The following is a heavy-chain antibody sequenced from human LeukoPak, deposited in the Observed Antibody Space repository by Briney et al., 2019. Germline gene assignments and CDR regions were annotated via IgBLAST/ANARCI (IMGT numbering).Heavy chain of an antibody. CDR2: ISYDGSNK. CDR3: AKDQVVVVPAAISDELYYYYYGMDV. J-gene: IGHJ6*02. Sequence: GGSLRLSCAASGFTFSSYGMHWVRQAPGKGLEWVAVISYDGSNKYYADSVKGRFTISRDNSKNTLYLQMNSLRAEDTAVNYCAKDQVVVVPAAISDELYYYYYGMDVWGQGTTVTVSS. D-gene: IGHD2-2*02. CDR1: GFTFSSYG. V-gene: IGHV3-30*18.